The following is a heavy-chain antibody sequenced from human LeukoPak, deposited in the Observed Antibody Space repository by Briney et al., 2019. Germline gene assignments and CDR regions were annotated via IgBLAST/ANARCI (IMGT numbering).Heavy chain of an antibody. V-gene: IGHV3-9*01. Sequence: CLRLSCAASGFTFDDYAMHWVRQAPGKGLEWVSGISWNSGSIGYADSVKGRFTISRDNAKNSLYLQMNSLRAEDTALYYCAKAMPRFGWLSPFDYWGQGTLVTVSS. D-gene: IGHD6-19*01. J-gene: IGHJ4*02. CDR3: AKAMPRFGWLSPFDY. CDR1: GFTFDDYA. CDR2: ISWNSGSI.